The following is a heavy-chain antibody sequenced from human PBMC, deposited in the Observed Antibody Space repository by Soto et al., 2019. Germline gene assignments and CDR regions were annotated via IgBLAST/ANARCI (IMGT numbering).Heavy chain of an antibody. V-gene: IGHV4-59*08. CDR1: GGSISSYY. J-gene: IGHJ6*02. CDR2: IYYSGST. Sequence: PSETLSLTCTVSGGSISSYYWSWIRQPPGKGLEWIGYIYYSGSTNYNPSLKSRVTISVDTSKNQFSLKLSSVTAAVTAVYYCARLPGIAVAGTETYYYYGMDVWGQGTTVTVSS. D-gene: IGHD6-19*01. CDR3: ARLPGIAVAGTETYYYYGMDV.